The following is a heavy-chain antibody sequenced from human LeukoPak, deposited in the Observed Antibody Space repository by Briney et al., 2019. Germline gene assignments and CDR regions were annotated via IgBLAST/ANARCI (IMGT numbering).Heavy chain of an antibody. Sequence: ASVKVSCKASGGTFSSCAISWVRQAPGQGLEWMGGIIPIFGTANYAQKFQGRVTITADESTSTAYMELSSLRSEDTAVYYCARGGQYSGYDYDYWGQGTLVTVSS. CDR3: ARGGQYSGYDYDY. CDR1: GGTFSSCA. CDR2: IIPIFGTA. D-gene: IGHD5-12*01. V-gene: IGHV1-69*13. J-gene: IGHJ4*02.